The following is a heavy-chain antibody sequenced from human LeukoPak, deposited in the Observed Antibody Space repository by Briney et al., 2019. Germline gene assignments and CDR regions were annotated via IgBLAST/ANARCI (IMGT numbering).Heavy chain of an antibody. V-gene: IGHV4-61*02. D-gene: IGHD3-10*01. Sequence: PSQTLSLTCTVSGGSISSGSYYWRWIRQPAGKGLEWIGRIYTSGSTNYNPSLKSRVTISVDTSKNPFALKLSSVTAADTAVYYCASITMVRGVSSYYYYMDVWGKGTTVTVSS. CDR1: GGSISSGSYY. CDR2: IYTSGST. J-gene: IGHJ6*03. CDR3: ASITMVRGVSSYYYYMDV.